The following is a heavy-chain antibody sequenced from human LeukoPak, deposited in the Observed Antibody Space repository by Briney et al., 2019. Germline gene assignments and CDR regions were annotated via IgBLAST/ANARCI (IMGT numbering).Heavy chain of an antibody. CDR3: VRDNYSYRLDV. D-gene: IGHD2-21*01. Sequence: GGSLRLSCAASGFTFSSYGMSWVRQAPGKGLEWVSAIGGTGGNIFYTDSVKGRFTISRDNSKNTLYLHMNSLRAEDTAIYYCVRDNYSYRLDVWGQGTLVTVSS. J-gene: IGHJ4*02. V-gene: IGHV3-23*01. CDR1: GFTFSSYG. CDR2: IGGTGGNI.